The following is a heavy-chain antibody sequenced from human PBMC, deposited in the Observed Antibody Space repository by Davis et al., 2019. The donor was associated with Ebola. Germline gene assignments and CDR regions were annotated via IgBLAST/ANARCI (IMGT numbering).Heavy chain of an antibody. J-gene: IGHJ5*02. CDR2: ISSSSSYI. V-gene: IGHV3-21*01. Sequence: GESLKISCAASGFTFSSYSMNWVRQAPGKGLEWVSSISSSSSYIYYEDSVKGRFTISRDNAKNSLYLQMNSLRAEDTAVYYCARDQQWYDILTGFDPWGQGTLVTVSS. CDR1: GFTFSSYS. D-gene: IGHD3-9*01. CDR3: ARDQQWYDILTGFDP.